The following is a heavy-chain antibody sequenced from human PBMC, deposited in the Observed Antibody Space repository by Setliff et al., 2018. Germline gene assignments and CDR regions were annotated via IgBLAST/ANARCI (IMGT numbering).Heavy chain of an antibody. CDR1: GYNFANYW. CDR2: IYPGDSDT. Sequence: PGESLKISCRASGYNFANYWIGWVRQMPGKGLEWMGIIYPGDSDTRYSPSFQGQVTISADKSISIAYLQWSSLKASDTAMYYCARQAISGSDAFDIWGQGTLVTVSS. CDR3: ARQAISGSDAFDI. D-gene: IGHD3-3*01. V-gene: IGHV5-51*01. J-gene: IGHJ3*02.